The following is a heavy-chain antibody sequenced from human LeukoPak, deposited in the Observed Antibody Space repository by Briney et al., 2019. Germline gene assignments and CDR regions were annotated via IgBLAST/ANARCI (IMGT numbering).Heavy chain of an antibody. CDR3: ARDWAANYFDY. CDR2: ISSSSAL. V-gene: IGHV3-48*04. J-gene: IGHJ4*02. CDR1: GVTFSTYG. Sequence: GGSLRLSCAASGVTFSTYGLNWVRQAPGKGLEWVSYISSSSALYYETSVKGRFPISRDIAKNSLYLEMNSLRAEDTAVYYCARDWAANYFDYWGQGILVTISS. D-gene: IGHD3-16*01.